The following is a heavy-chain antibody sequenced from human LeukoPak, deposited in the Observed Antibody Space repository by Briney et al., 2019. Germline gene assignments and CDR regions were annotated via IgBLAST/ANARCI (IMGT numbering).Heavy chain of an antibody. D-gene: IGHD3-10*01. J-gene: IGHJ4*02. CDR1: GFAFGSEA. CDR3: AKGPGYGSGSYYIQY. CDR2: ISPGGGTT. Sequence: GGSLRLFCAVSGFAFGSEAMSWVRQSPARGLEWVASISPGGGTTYYADYVKGRFTISRDNSKNSLFVQMNSLRAEDTAVYYCAKGPGYGSGSYYIQYWGQGTLVTVSS. V-gene: IGHV3-23*01.